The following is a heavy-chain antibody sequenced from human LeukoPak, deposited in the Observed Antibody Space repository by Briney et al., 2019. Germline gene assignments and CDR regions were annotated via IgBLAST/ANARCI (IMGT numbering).Heavy chain of an antibody. CDR2: IKQDGSEK. CDR3: AKDLHGDYVRWGDY. D-gene: IGHD4-17*01. Sequence: GGSLRLSCAASGFTFSNYWMGWVRQAPGKGLEWVANIKQDGSEKRYVDPVEGRFTISRDNSKNMVYLQMNSLRAEDTAVYYCAKDLHGDYVRWGDYWGQGTLVTVSS. CDR1: GFTFSNYW. J-gene: IGHJ4*02. V-gene: IGHV3-7*03.